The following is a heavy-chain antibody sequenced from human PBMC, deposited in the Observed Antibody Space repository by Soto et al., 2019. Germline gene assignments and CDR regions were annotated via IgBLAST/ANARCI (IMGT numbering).Heavy chain of an antibody. CDR1: GDNVSSNTAA. Sequence: QVQLQQSGPGLVKPSQTLSLTCAISGDNVSSNTAAWNWIRQSPSRGLEWLGGTYYRSQWFYDYAVSVEGRITISPDTSKNQFSLHLHLVNPEDTAVYYCARGWAFPILGQGTLVTVSS. V-gene: IGHV6-1*01. CDR3: ARGWAFPI. J-gene: IGHJ3*02. CDR2: TYYRSQWFY.